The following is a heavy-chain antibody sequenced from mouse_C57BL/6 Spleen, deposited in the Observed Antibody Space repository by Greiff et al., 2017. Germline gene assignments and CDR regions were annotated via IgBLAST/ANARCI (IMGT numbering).Heavy chain of an antibody. CDR3: ARPIYYGYDGYFDY. Sequence: VQLQQSGPELVKPGASVKISCKASGYAFSSSWMNWVKQRPGKGLEWIGRIYPGDGDTNYNGKFKGKATLTADKSSSTAYMQLSSLTSEDSAVYFCARPIYYGYDGYFDYWGQGTTLTVSS. V-gene: IGHV1-82*01. CDR1: GYAFSSSW. J-gene: IGHJ2*01. CDR2: IYPGDGDT. D-gene: IGHD2-2*01.